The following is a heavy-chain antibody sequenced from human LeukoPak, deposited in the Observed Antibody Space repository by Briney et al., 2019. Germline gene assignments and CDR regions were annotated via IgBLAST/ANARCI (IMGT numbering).Heavy chain of an antibody. V-gene: IGHV3-48*03. CDR1: GFTFSSYE. D-gene: IGHD3-22*01. CDR3: ARDSKYYDSSGYLRGGLDY. J-gene: IGHJ4*02. Sequence: GGSLRLSCAASGFTFSSYEMNWVRQAPGKGLEWVSYISSSGSTIYYADSVKGRFTISRDNAKNSLSLQMNSLRAEDTAVYYCARDSKYYDSSGYLRGGLDYWGQGTVVTVSS. CDR2: ISSSGSTI.